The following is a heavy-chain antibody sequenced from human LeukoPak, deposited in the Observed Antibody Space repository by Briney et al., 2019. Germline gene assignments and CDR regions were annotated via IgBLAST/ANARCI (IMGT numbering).Heavy chain of an antibody. J-gene: IGHJ4*02. CDR3: ARVGSSGSHSVVGY. V-gene: IGHV3-74*01. CDR1: GFTFSSYW. Sequence: GGSLRLSCAASGFTFSSYWMHWVRQAPGKGLVWVSRINSDGSSTSYADSVKGRFTISRDNAKNALYLQMNSLRAEDTAVYYCARVGSSGSHSVVGYWGQGTLVTVSS. CDR2: INSDGSST. D-gene: IGHD3-10*01.